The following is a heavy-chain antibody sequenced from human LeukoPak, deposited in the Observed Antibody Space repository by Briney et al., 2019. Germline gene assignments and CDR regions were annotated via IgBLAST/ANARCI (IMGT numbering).Heavy chain of an antibody. CDR3: ARGCSSTSCYSGAFDI. D-gene: IGHD2-2*01. CDR2: ISYDGSKK. Sequence: GGSLRLSCAASGFTFNYYGMHWVRQAPGKGLEWVAFISYDGSKKYYGESVKGRFTISGDNAKNSLYLQMNSLRAEDTAVYYCARGCSSTSCYSGAFDIWGQGTMVTVSS. CDR1: GFTFNYYG. J-gene: IGHJ3*02. V-gene: IGHV3-30*02.